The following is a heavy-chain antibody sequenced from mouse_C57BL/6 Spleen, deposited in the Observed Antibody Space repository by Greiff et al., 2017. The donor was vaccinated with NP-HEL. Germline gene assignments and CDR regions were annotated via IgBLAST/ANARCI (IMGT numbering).Heavy chain of an antibody. CDR1: GYSFTGYY. CDR3: ATYYDYDGTWYFDV. D-gene: IGHD2-4*01. J-gene: IGHJ1*03. Sequence: VQLQQSGPELVKPGASVKISCKASGYSFTGYYMNWVKQSPEKSLEWIGEINPSTGGTTYNQKFKAKATLTVDKSSSTAYMQRKSLTSEDSAVYYGATYYDYDGTWYFDVWGTGTTVTVSS. CDR2: INPSTGGT. V-gene: IGHV1-42*01.